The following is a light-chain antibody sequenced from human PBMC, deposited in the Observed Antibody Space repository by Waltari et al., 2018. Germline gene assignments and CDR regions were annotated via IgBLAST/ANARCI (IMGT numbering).Light chain of an antibody. J-gene: IGLJ2*01. V-gene: IGLV2-23*02. CDR2: EVA. CDR3: SSYAGSTTLVI. Sequence: QSALTQPASVSGSPGQSITISCTGTSNDVGSYNLVSWYQQHPGKAPTLMIYEVAERPSGGSSRFSGSKSGNTASLTISGLQAEDEADYYCSSYAGSTTLVIFGGGTKLTV. CDR1: SNDVGSYNL.